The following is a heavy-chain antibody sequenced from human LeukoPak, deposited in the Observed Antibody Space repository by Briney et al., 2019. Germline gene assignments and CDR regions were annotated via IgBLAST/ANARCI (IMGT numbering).Heavy chain of an antibody. V-gene: IGHV4-59*01. Sequence: SEPLSLTCTVSGGSISSYYWWWLRQPLGKGLEWIGYIYYSGSTKYIPSLKSRVTISVDTSKTQFSLKLSSVTAADTAVYYCARYRGKTTVSSLDWFDPWGQGTLVTVSS. J-gene: IGHJ5*02. CDR2: IYYSGST. D-gene: IGHD4-11*01. CDR1: GGSISSYY. CDR3: ARYRGKTTVSSLDWFDP.